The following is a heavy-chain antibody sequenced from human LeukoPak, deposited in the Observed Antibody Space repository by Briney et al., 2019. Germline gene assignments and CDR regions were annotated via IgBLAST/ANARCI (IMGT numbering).Heavy chain of an antibody. V-gene: IGHV1-69*13. Sequence: SVKVSCKASGGTFSSYAISWVRQAPGQGLEWMGGIIPIFGTANYAQKFQGRVTITADESTSTAYMELSSLRSEDTAVYYCARDLNDFWSGYYTTDYWGQGTLVTVSS. CDR1: GGTFSSYA. D-gene: IGHD3-3*01. CDR3: ARDLNDFWSGYYTTDY. CDR2: IIPIFGTA. J-gene: IGHJ4*02.